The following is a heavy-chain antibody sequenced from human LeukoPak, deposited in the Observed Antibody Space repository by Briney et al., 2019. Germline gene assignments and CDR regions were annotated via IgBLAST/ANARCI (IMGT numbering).Heavy chain of an antibody. CDR3: AITXXLXXXXXY. CDR1: XXTFTSXY. J-gene: IGHJ4*01. V-gene: IGHV1-46*01. Sequence: XXXXTFTSXYMHWVRQAPGQGLEWMGIINPSGGSTNCAQKFQGRVTMTRDMSTSTVYMELSSLKSDDTAVYYCAITXXLXXXXXYWGXXXLVTVSS. CDR2: INPSGGST.